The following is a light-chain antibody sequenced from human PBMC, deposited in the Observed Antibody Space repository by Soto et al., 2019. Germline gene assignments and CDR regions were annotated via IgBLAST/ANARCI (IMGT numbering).Light chain of an antibody. Sequence: QSVLTQPPSVSGTPGQRITISCSGDSSNIGENFVYWYQQVPETAPKLLIYRNDERPSGVPDRFSASKSGTSASLAISGLRSEDEADYYCATWDDSFRGLFGGGTQLTVL. CDR3: ATWDDSFRGL. J-gene: IGLJ3*02. CDR1: SSNIGENF. V-gene: IGLV1-47*01. CDR2: RND.